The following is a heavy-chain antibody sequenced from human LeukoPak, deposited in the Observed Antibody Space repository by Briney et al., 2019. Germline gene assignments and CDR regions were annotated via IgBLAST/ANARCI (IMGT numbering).Heavy chain of an antibody. CDR1: GYTFTSYG. CDR2: ISACNGNT. CDR3: ATDLVGATSGTFDY. D-gene: IGHD1-26*01. V-gene: IGHV1-18*01. J-gene: IGHJ4*02. Sequence: ASVKVSCKASGYTFTSYGISWVRQAPGQGLEWMGWISACNGNTNYAQKLQGRVTMTTDTSTSTAYMELRSLRSDDTAVYYCATDLVGATSGTFDYWGQGTLVTVSS.